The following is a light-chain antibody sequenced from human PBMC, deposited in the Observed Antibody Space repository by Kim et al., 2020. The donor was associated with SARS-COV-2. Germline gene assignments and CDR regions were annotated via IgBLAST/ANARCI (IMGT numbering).Light chain of an antibody. CDR1: SSNIGSNT. Sequence: ELTQPPSASGTPGQRVSISCSGSSSNIGSNTVNWYQQLPGTAPKLLIYSNNQRPSGVPDRFSGSKSGTSASLAISGLQSEDEADYYCAAWDDSLNGPVFGGGTQLTVL. V-gene: IGLV1-44*01. J-gene: IGLJ3*02. CDR3: AAWDDSLNGPV. CDR2: SNN.